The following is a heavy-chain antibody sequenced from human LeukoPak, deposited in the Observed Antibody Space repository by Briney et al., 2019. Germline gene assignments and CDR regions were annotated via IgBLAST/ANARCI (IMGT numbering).Heavy chain of an antibody. CDR3: ARHTITYYYDSSGYRFDP. J-gene: IGHJ5*02. V-gene: IGHV4-59*08. D-gene: IGHD3-22*01. CDR1: GGSISSYY. CDR2: IYYSGST. Sequence: SETLSLTCTVSGGSISSYYWSWIRQPQGKGLEWIGYIYYSGSTNYNPSLKSRVTISVDTSKNQFSLKLSSVTAADTAVYYCARHTITYYYDSSGYRFDPWGQGTLVTVSS.